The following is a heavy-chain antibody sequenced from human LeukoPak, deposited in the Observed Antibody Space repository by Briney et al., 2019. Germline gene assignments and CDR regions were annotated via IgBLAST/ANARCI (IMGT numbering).Heavy chain of an antibody. CDR2: ISSSSSYI. CDR1: GFTFSSYS. J-gene: IGHJ4*02. CDR3: ASGESGYAEVG. D-gene: IGHD5-12*01. V-gene: IGHV3-21*01. Sequence: GGSLRLSCAASGFTFSSYSMNWVRQAPGKGLEWVSSISSSSSYIYYADSVKGRFTISRDNAKNSLYLQMNSLRAEDTAVYYCASGESGYAEVGWGQGTLVTVSS.